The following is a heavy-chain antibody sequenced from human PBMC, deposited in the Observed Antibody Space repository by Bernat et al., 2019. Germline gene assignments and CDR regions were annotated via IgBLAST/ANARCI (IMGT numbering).Heavy chain of an antibody. CDR1: GFTFSSYS. CDR3: ARAGTVLRFLEWLSTNWFDP. CDR2: IISSSSYI. J-gene: IGHJ5*02. Sequence: EVQLVESGGGLVKPGGSLRLSCAASGFTFSSYSMNWVRQAPGKGLEWVSSIISSSSYIYYADSVKGRFTISRDNAKNSLYLQMNSLRAEDTAVYYCARAGTVLRFLEWLSTNWFDPWGQGTLVTVSS. D-gene: IGHD3-3*01. V-gene: IGHV3-21*01.